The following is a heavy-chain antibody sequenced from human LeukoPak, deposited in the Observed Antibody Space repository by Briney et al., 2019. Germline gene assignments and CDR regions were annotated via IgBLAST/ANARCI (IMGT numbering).Heavy chain of an antibody. CDR2: INPNSGGT. CDR1: GYTFTGYY. Sequence: PWASVKVSCKASGYTFTGYYMHWVRQAPGQGLEWMGWINPNSGGTNYAQKFQGRVTMTRDTSISTAYMELSRLRSDDTAVYYCARVGPAAISYFDYWGQGTLVTVSS. J-gene: IGHJ4*02. D-gene: IGHD2-2*01. V-gene: IGHV1-2*02. CDR3: ARVGPAAISYFDY.